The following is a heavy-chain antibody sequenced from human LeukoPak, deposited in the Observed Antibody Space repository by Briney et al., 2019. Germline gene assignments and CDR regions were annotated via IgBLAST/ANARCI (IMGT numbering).Heavy chain of an antibody. CDR3: ARASSSWRSYFQH. Sequence: SVKVSCKASGGTFSSYAISWVRQAPGQGLEWMGGIIPILGTANYAQKFQGRVTITSDESTSAAYMELSSLRSEDTAVYYCARASSSWRSYFQHWGQGTLVTVSS. CDR1: GGTFSSYA. J-gene: IGHJ1*01. V-gene: IGHV1-69*13. CDR2: IIPILGTA. D-gene: IGHD6-13*01.